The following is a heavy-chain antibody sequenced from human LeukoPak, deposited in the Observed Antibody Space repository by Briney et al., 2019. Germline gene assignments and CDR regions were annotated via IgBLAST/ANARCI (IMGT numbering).Heavy chain of an antibody. V-gene: IGHV4-34*01. CDR2: INHSGST. CDR3: ASGSVVAVTPKGYYYMDV. J-gene: IGHJ6*03. CDR1: GGSFSGYY. D-gene: IGHD2-15*01. Sequence: SETLSLTCAVYGGSFSGYYWSWIRQPPGKGLEWIGEINHSGSTNYNPSLKGRVTISVDTSKNQFSLKLSSVTAADTAVYYCASGSVVAVTPKGYYYMDVWGKGTTVTVSS.